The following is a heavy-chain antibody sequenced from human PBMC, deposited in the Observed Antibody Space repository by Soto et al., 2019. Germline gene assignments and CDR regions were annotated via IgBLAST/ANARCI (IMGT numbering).Heavy chain of an antibody. CDR1: GFTFSSYG. CDR3: AKEVGIVLVPGTIGYVGMDV. J-gene: IGHJ6*02. Sequence: QVQLVESGGGVVQPGRSLRLSCAASGFTFSSYGMHWVRQAPGKGPEWVAVISSDGSNKYSADSVKGRFTISRDDSKNTLYLQMNSLRAEDTAVYYCAKEVGIVLVPGTIGYVGMDVWGQGTTVTVSS. D-gene: IGHD2-2*01. V-gene: IGHV3-30*18. CDR2: ISSDGSNK.